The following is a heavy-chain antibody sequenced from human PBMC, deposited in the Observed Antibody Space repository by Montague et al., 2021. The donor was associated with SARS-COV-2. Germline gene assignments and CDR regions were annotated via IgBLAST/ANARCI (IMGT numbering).Heavy chain of an antibody. D-gene: IGHD3-10*01. CDR3: ARLGDGVVPSPILGVGPYYSYYYIDV. CDR1: GGSFSTYS. V-gene: IGHV4-34*01. Sequence: SETLSLTCAVHGGSFSTYSWNWIRQTPGKGLEWIGEIHHGGSTNYNPSLKSRVTISADTSKNQFSLKLPSVAAADTAVYYCARLGDGVVPSPILGVGPYYSYYYIDVWGQGTTVTVSS. J-gene: IGHJ6*03. CDR2: IHHGGST.